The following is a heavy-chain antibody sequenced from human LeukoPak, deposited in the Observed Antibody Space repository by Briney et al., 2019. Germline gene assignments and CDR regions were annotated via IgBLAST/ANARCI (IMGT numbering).Heavy chain of an antibody. CDR1: GFTFSSYG. CDR2: IWYDGSNK. Sequence: GGSLRLSCAASGFTFSSYGMHWVRQAPGKGLEWVAVIWYDGSNKYYADSVKGRFTISRDNSKNTLYLQMNSLRAEDTAVYYCAREDNYYDSSGYYPNGRNWFDPWGQGTLVTVSS. D-gene: IGHD3-22*01. CDR3: AREDNYYDSSGYYPNGRNWFDP. J-gene: IGHJ5*02. V-gene: IGHV3-33*01.